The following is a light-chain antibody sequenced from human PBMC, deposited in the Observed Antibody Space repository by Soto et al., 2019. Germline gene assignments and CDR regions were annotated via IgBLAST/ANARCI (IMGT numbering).Light chain of an antibody. J-gene: IGKJ1*01. V-gene: IGKV3-20*01. CDR1: QSVSNSY. Sequence: EIVLTQSPGTLSLSPGERVTLSCRASQSVSNSYLAWYQQKPGQAPRLFIYGASSRATGIPDRFSGSGSGTDFTLTISRLEPEDFAVYYCQQYVSSPWTFGQGTKVEIK. CDR3: QQYVSSPWT. CDR2: GAS.